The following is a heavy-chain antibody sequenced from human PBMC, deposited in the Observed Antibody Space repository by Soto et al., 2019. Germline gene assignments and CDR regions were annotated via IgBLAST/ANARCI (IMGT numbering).Heavy chain of an antibody. CDR1: GYTFTSYG. Sequence: ASVKVSCKASGYTFTSYGISWVQQAPGQGLEWMGWISAYNGNTNYAQKLQGRVTMTTDTSTSTAYMELRSLRSDDTAVYYCARDLSSYSSSWYPFDYWGQGTLVTVSS. CDR2: ISAYNGNT. CDR3: ARDLSSYSSSWYPFDY. D-gene: IGHD6-13*01. V-gene: IGHV1-18*01. J-gene: IGHJ4*02.